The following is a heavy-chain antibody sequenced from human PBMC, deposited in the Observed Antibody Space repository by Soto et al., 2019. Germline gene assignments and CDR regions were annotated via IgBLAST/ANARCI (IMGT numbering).Heavy chain of an antibody. CDR3: ARVSGYCSGGSCYRGWFDP. CDR1: GGTFSSYA. D-gene: IGHD2-15*01. V-gene: IGHV1-69*13. CDR2: IIPIFGTA. J-gene: IGHJ5*02. Sequence: GASVKVSCKASGGTFSSYAISWVRQAPGQGLEWMGGIIPIFGTANYAQKFQGRVTITADESTSTAYMELSSLRSEDTAVYYCARVSGYCSGGSCYRGWFDPWGQGTLVTVS.